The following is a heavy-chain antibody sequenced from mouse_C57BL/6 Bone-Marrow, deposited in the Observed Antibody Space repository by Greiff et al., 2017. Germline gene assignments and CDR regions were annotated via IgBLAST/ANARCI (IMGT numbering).Heavy chain of an antibody. CDR2: ILPGSGST. V-gene: IGHV1-9*01. CDR1: GYTFTGYW. CDR3: AILIATVPDY. J-gene: IGHJ2*01. Sequence: VQLQESGAELMKPGASVKLSCKATGYTFTGYWIEWVKQRPGHGLEWIGEILPGSGSTNYNGKFKGKATFTADTSSNTAYMQLSSLTTDDSAIYYCAILIATVPDYWGRGTTLTVSS. D-gene: IGHD1-1*01.